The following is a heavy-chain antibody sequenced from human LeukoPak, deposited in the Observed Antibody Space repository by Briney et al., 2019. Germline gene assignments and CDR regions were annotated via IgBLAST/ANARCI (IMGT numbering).Heavy chain of an antibody. CDR3: ATNRVAAAGDD. CDR2: IRPDGSGT. V-gene: IGHV3-7*01. J-gene: IGHJ4*02. Sequence: PGGSLRLSCAASGFTFSNYAMTWVRQAPGKGLEWVANIRPDGSGTYYVDSVKGRFTISRDNAKNSLYLQMNSLRAEDTAVYYCATNRVAAAGDDWGQGTLVTVSS. D-gene: IGHD6-13*01. CDR1: GFTFSNYA.